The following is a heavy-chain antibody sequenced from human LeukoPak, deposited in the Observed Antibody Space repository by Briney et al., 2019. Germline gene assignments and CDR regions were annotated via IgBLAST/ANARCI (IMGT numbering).Heavy chain of an antibody. D-gene: IGHD2-15*01. J-gene: IGHJ5*02. CDR1: GYTFTSYG. V-gene: IGHV1-18*01. CDR2: ISAYNGNT. Sequence: GASVKVSCKASGYTFTSYGISWVRQAPGQGLEWMGWISAYNGNTNYAQKLQGRVTMTTDTSTSTAYMELRSLRSDDTAVYYCAREGRDCSGGSCYSGNWFDPWGQGTLVIVSS. CDR3: AREGRDCSGGSCYSGNWFDP.